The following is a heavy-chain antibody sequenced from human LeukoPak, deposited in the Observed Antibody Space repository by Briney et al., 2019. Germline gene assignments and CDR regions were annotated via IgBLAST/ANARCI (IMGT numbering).Heavy chain of an antibody. CDR3: ARRSTGDKSNN. Sequence: SQTLSLTCTVSGGSISSGGYYWSWIRQLPGKGLEWIGYIYYSGTTSYNPSLKSRLTISLDTSENQFSLKLSSVTAADTAVYYCARRSTGDKSNNWGQGTLVTVSS. J-gene: IGHJ4*02. CDR2: IYYSGTT. V-gene: IGHV4-31*03. D-gene: IGHD7-27*01. CDR1: GGSISSGGYY.